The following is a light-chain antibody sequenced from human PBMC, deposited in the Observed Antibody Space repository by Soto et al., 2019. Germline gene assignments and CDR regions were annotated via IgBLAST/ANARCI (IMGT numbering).Light chain of an antibody. J-gene: IGKJ1*01. V-gene: IGKV1-5*01. CDR2: DAS. Sequence: DIHMTQSPSTLSASVGDRVTITCRASQSISSWLAWYQQKPGKAPKLLIYDASSLESGVPSRFSGSGSGTECTLTVSSLKHDDFATYYCQQYQSYSRTFGQGTKVDIK. CDR1: QSISSW. CDR3: QQYQSYSRT.